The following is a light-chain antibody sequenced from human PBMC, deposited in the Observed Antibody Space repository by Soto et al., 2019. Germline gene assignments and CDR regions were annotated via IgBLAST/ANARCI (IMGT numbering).Light chain of an antibody. J-gene: IGKJ3*01. V-gene: IGKV3-20*01. CDR2: GAS. CDR1: QSVSSIY. Sequence: SQSPATLSVSPGERATPSCRASQSVSSIYLAWYQQKPGQAPRLLIYGASTRATGIPHRFSGSGSGTDFTLTISRLEPEDFAVYYCQEYGSLHGSFGPGTIVD. CDR3: QEYGSLHGS.